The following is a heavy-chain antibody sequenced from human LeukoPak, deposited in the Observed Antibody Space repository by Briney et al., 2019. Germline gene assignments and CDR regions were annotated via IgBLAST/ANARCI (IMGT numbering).Heavy chain of an antibody. CDR2: IIPILGTA. Sequence: SVKVSCKASGGTFSSYTISWVRQAPGQGLEWMGRIIPILGTANYAQKFQGRVTITADKSTSTAYMELSSLRSEDTAVYYCARNYDSSGYYYYYGMDVWGQGTTVTVSS. CDR3: ARNYDSSGYYYYYGMDV. V-gene: IGHV1-69*08. CDR1: GGTFSSYT. D-gene: IGHD3-22*01. J-gene: IGHJ6*02.